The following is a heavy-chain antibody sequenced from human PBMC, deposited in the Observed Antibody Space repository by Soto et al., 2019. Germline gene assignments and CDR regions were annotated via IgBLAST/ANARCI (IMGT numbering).Heavy chain of an antibody. V-gene: IGHV3-30*18. J-gene: IGHJ6*02. D-gene: IGHD3-10*01. CDR1: GFTFSSYG. CDR3: AKERSLFRGVAYYYYYGMDV. CDR2: ISYDGSNK. Sequence: LRLSCAASGFTFSSYGMHWVRQAPGKGLEWVAVISYDGSNKYYADSVKGRFTISRDNSKNTLYLQMNSLRAEDTAVYYCAKERSLFRGVAYYYYYGMDVWGQGTTVTVSS.